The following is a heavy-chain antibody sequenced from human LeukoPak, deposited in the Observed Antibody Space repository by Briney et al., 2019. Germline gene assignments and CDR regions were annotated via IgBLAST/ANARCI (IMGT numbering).Heavy chain of an antibody. CDR1: GGSISSSSYY. J-gene: IGHJ5*02. CDR3: ARSIKRRMLKAVAGDNWFDP. CDR2: INHSGST. V-gene: IGHV4-39*07. Sequence: SETLSLTCTVSGGSISSSSYYWSWIRQPPGKGLEWIGEINHSGSTNYNPSLKSRVTISVDTSKNQFSLKLSSVTAADTAVYYCARSIKRRMLKAVAGDNWFDPWGQGTLVTVSS. D-gene: IGHD6-19*01.